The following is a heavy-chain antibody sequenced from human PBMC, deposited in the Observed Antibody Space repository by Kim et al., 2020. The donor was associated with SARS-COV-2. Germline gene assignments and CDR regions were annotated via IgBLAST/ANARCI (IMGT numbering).Heavy chain of an antibody. CDR2: IYSGGST. J-gene: IGHJ6*02. CDR1: GFTVSSNY. V-gene: IGHV3-53*01. CDR3: ARDLLRGQWPIYYHYGMDV. Sequence: GGSLRLSCAASGFTVSSNYMSWVRQAPGKGLEWVSGIYSGGSTYYADSVKGRFTISRDNSKNTLYLQMNSLRAEDTAVYYCARDLLRGQWPIYYHYGMDVWGQGATVTVSS. D-gene: IGHD6-19*01.